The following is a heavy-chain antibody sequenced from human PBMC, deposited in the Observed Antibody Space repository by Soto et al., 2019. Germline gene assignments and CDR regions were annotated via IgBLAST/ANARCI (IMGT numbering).Heavy chain of an antibody. CDR2: ISSSGSTI. Sequence: QVQMVESGGGLVKPGGSLRLSCAASGFTFSDYYMSWIRQAPWKGLEWVSYISSSGSTIYYADSVKGRFTISRDNAKNSLYLQMNSLRAEDTAVYYCERHLNGDYELSDAFDIWGQGTMVTVSS. D-gene: IGHD4-17*01. CDR1: GFTFSDYY. J-gene: IGHJ3*02. CDR3: ERHLNGDYELSDAFDI. V-gene: IGHV3-11*01.